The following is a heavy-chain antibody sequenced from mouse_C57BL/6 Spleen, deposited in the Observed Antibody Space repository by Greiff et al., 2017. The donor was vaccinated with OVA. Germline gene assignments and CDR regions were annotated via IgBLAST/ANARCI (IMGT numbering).Heavy chain of an antibody. J-gene: IGHJ3*01. CDR1: GYSITSGYY. CDR3: AILLRSIAY. V-gene: IGHV3-6*01. D-gene: IGHD1-1*01. CDR2: ISYDGSN. Sequence: VQLKESGPGLVKPSQSLSLTCSVTGYSITSGYYWNWIRQFPGNKLEWMGYISYDGSNNYNPSLKNRISITRDTSKNQFFLKLNSVTTEDTATYYCAILLRSIAYWGQGTLVTVSA.